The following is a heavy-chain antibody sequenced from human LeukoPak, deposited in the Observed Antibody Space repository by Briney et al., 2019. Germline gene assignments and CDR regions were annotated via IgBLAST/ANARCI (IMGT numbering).Heavy chain of an antibody. CDR1: GYTFTSYY. D-gene: IGHD3-9*01. Sequence: WASVKVSCKASGYTFTSYYMHWVRQAPGQGLEGMGIINPSGGSTSYAQKFQGRVTMTRDTSTSTVYMELSSLRPEDPAVYYCARAYPSGYDILTGYYHFDYWGQGTLVTVST. J-gene: IGHJ4*02. CDR3: ARAYPSGYDILTGYYHFDY. CDR2: INPSGGST. V-gene: IGHV1-46*01.